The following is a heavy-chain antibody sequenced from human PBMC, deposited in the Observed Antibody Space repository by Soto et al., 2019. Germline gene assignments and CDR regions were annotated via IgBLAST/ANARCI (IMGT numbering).Heavy chain of an antibody. CDR3: ARSQYLLLDIVGF. CDR1: GFTFSNYA. CDR2: ISDNGVTT. J-gene: IGHJ4*02. D-gene: IGHD2-2*03. V-gene: IGHV3-23*01. Sequence: PGGSLRLSCAASGFTFSNYAMGWARQASGKGLEWISTISDNGVTTYYADSVKGRFTVSRDNSKNTVYLQMNSLRTDDTAVYYCARSQYLLLDIVGFWGQGALVTVSS.